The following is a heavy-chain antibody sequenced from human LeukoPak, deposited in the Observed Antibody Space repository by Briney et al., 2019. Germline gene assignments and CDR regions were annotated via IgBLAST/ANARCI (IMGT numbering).Heavy chain of an antibody. CDR3: AKQYYYDSSGYSPLRY. V-gene: IGHV3-11*01. J-gene: IGHJ4*02. CDR1: GFTFSDYY. Sequence: PGGSLRLSCAASGFTFSDYYMSWIRQAPGKGLEWVSYISSSGSTIYYADSVKGRFTISRDNSKNTLYLQMNSLRAEDTAVYYCAKQYYYDSSGYSPLRYWGQGTLVTVSS. D-gene: IGHD3-22*01. CDR2: ISSSGSTI.